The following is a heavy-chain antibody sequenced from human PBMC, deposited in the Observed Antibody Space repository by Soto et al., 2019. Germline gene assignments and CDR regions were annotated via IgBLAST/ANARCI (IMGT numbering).Heavy chain of an antibody. CDR2: ISYDGSNK. CDR1: GFTFSSYA. Sequence: PGGSLRLSCAASGFTFSSYAMHWVRQAPGKGLEWVAVISYDGSNKYYADSVKGRFTISRDNSKNTLYLQMNSLRAEDTAVYYCARYLLELRYFDWLFGYWAQGTLVTVSS. J-gene: IGHJ4*02. CDR3: ARYLLELRYFDWLFGY. D-gene: IGHD3-9*01. V-gene: IGHV3-30-3*01.